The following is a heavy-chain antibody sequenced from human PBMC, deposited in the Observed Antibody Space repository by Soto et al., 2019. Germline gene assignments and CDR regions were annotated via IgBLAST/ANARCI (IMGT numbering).Heavy chain of an antibody. Sequence: QITLKDSGPTLVKPTQTLTLTCNFSVFSLSTSGVGVCGIRQPPGQDLYWLALISWDDDKRYSPALKSRLTITKDISKNQVVLTMTNLDPVDTDTYYCVRLRYGSGLFDYWGQGTLVTVSS. V-gene: IGHV2-5*02. J-gene: IGHJ4*02. CDR3: VRLRYGSGLFDY. CDR2: ISWDDDK. CDR1: VFSLSTSGVG. D-gene: IGHD3-10*01.